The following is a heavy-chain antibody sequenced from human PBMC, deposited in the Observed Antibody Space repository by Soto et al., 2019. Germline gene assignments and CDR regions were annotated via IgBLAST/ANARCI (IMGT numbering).Heavy chain of an antibody. V-gene: IGHV4-34*01. Sequence: SETLSLTCAVYGGSFSGYYWSWIRQPPGKGLEWIGEINHSGSTNYNPSLKSRVTISVDTSKNQFSLKLSSVTAADTAVYYCARGEYQLPDWFDPWGQGTLVTVS. CDR1: GGSFSGYY. D-gene: IGHD2-2*01. CDR3: ARGEYQLPDWFDP. CDR2: INHSGST. J-gene: IGHJ5*02.